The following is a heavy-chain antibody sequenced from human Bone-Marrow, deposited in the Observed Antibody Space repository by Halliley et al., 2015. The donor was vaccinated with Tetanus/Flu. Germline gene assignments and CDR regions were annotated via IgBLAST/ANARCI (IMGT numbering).Heavy chain of an antibody. V-gene: IGHV4-59*01. Sequence: WFGYVYYTGTTDYNPSLRSRVTISADTSKNQFSLKVKSMTAADMAVYYCARAGRVVGATSGFDSWGHGTLVTVSS. J-gene: IGHJ4*01. CDR3: ARAGRVVGATSGFDS. CDR2: VYYTGTT. D-gene: IGHD1-26*01.